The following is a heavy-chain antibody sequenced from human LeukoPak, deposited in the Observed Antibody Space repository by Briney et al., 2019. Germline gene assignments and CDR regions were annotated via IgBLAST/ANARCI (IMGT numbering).Heavy chain of an antibody. D-gene: IGHD5-24*01. CDR2: ITPSDGA. V-gene: IGHV1-2*02. CDR1: GYTFTAYA. CDR3: ARDRYGDGFAHFDY. J-gene: IGHJ4*02. Sequence: GASVKVSCKSSGYTFTAYAVHWVRQAPGQGLEWMGWITPSDGANYAQKFQGRVTMTRDTSMSTAYMDLNRLTSDDTAVYFCARDRYGDGFAHFDYWGQGTLVTVSP.